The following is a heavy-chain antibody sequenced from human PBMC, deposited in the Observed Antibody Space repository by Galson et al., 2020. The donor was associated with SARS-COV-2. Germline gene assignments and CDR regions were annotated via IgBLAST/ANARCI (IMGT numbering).Heavy chain of an antibody. CDR2: IYWNDDK. Sequence: ESGPTLVKPTQTLTLTCTFSGFSLTTNGVGVGWIRQPPGKALEWLALIYWNDDKRYSPSLKSRLTITKDTSKNQVVLTMTNMDPVDTATYFYAHSAPSTWSCFGVVVVKDYFDYLGQGTLVTVSA. CDR1: GFSLTTNGVG. CDR3: AHSAPSTWSCFGVVVVKDYFDY. V-gene: IGHV2-5*01. J-gene: IGHJ4*02. D-gene: IGHD3-3*01.